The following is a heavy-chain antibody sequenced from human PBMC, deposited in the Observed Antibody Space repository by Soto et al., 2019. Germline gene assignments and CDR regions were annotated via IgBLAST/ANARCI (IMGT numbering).Heavy chain of an antibody. D-gene: IGHD3-10*01. Sequence: GGSLRLSCAASGFTFSSYSMSWVRQAPGKGLEWVSGFRTGGDDGTTYYADSVKGRFTISRDNSKNTLFLQMNSLRAEDKALYHCAKKVNSGPGSQYFDYWGQGTLVTVSS. V-gene: IGHV3-23*01. CDR3: AKKVNSGPGSQYFDY. J-gene: IGHJ4*02. CDR2: FRTGGDDGTT. CDR1: GFTFSSYS.